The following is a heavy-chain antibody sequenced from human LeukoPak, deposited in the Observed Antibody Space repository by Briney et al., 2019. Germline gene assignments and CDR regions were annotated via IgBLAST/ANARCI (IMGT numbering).Heavy chain of an antibody. Sequence: SETLSLTCTVSGGSISSGGYYWSWIRQHPGKGLEWIGYIYYSGSTYYNPSLKSRVTISVDTSKNQFSLKLSSVTAADTAVYYCARGLPRYYDSSGYYYSEDWGQGTLVTVSS. V-gene: IGHV4-31*03. J-gene: IGHJ4*02. D-gene: IGHD3-22*01. CDR2: IYYSGST. CDR3: ARGLPRYYDSSGYYYSED. CDR1: GGSISSGGYY.